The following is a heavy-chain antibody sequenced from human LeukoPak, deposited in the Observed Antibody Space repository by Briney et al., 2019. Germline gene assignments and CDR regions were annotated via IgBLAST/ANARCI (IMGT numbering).Heavy chain of an antibody. CDR2: IDYSGRA. CDR3: ARANGSGSYVFPHHTGYDAFDI. J-gene: IGHJ3*02. V-gene: IGHV4-59*01. Sequence: PSETLSLTCTVSGGSLTDYYWTWLRQPPGKGLEWIGYIDYSGRANYSPSLKSRVTISLDTSNNQFSLKFNSVTAADTAVYYCARANGSGSYVFPHHTGYDAFDIWGQGTMVTVSS. CDR1: GGSLTDYY. D-gene: IGHD3-10*01.